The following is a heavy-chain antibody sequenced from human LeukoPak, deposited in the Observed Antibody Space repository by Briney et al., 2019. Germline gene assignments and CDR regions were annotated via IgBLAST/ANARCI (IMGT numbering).Heavy chain of an antibody. J-gene: IGHJ3*01. V-gene: IGHV3-23*01. CDR1: GFNFITAA. CDR2: IGSSGGST. Sequence: PGGSLRLSCAASGFNFITAAMTWVRQAPGKGLEWVSLIGSSGGSTYYAGSVKGRFTISRDNFNHTLSLQMNSLRVEDTAIYYCVKDIQLSTWGLGTMVTVSS. CDR3: VKDIQLST. D-gene: IGHD5-24*01.